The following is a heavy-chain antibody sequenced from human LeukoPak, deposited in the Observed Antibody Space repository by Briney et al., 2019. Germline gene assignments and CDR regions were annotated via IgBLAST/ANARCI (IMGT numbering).Heavy chain of an antibody. CDR2: ISWNSGSI. CDR3: AKAMAAAGFDAFDI. V-gene: IGHV3-9*01. CDR1: GFTFDDYA. J-gene: IGHJ3*02. Sequence: GGSLRLSCAASGFTFDDYAMHWVRHAPGKGLEWVSGISWNSGSIGYADSVKGRFTISRDNAKNSLYLQMNSLRAEDTALYYCAKAMAAAGFDAFDIWGQGTMVTVSS. D-gene: IGHD6-13*01.